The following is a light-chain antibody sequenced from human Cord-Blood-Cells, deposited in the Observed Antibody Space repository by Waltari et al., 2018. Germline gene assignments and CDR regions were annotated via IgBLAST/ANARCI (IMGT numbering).Light chain of an antibody. CDR3: QQSYSTPLT. Sequence: DIQMTQSPSSLSASVGDRVTITCRASQRISSYLNWYQQKPGKAPKLLIYAASSLQSGVPSRFSGSGSGTDFTITISSLQPEDFATYYCQQSYSTPLTFGGGTKVEIK. CDR2: AAS. V-gene: IGKV1-39*01. J-gene: IGKJ4*01. CDR1: QRISSY.